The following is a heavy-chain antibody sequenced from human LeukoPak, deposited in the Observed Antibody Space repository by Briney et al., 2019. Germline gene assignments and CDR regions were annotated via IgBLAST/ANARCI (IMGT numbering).Heavy chain of an antibody. V-gene: IGHV3-30*04. Sequence: PGRSLRLSCVASGFTFSTYAIHWVRQAPGKGLEWVAVISYDGRDKYHADSVKGRFTISRDNSKNTLYLQMNSLRAEDTAVYYCAKGGDIAAADYYFDYWGQGTLVTVSS. D-gene: IGHD6-13*01. CDR1: GFTFSTYA. CDR2: ISYDGRDK. J-gene: IGHJ4*02. CDR3: AKGGDIAAADYYFDY.